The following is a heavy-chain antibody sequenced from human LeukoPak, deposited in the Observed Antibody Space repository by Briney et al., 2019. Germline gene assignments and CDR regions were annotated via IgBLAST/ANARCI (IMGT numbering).Heavy chain of an antibody. Sequence: GSLRLSCAASGFTFSSYGMHWVRQAPGKGLEWVAVIWYDGSNKYYADSVKGRFTISRDNSKNTLYLQMNSLRAEDTAVYYCARDRTIYYDILTGYPASYGMDVWGKGTTVTVSS. CDR1: GFTFSSYG. CDR2: IWYDGSNK. V-gene: IGHV3-33*01. J-gene: IGHJ6*04. CDR3: ARDRTIYYDILTGYPASYGMDV. D-gene: IGHD3-9*01.